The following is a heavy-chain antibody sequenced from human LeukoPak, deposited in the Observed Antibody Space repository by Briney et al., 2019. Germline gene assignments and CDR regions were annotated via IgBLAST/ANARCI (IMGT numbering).Heavy chain of an antibody. CDR3: ATGLDYYDSSGYQGDY. J-gene: IGHJ4*02. V-gene: IGHV1-46*01. CDR2: INPSGGSR. Sequence: ASVKVSCKASGYTFTSYYIHWVRQAPGQGLEWMGIINPSGGSRTYAQKFQGRVTMTEDTSTDTAYMELSSLRSEDTAVYYCATGLDYYDSSGYQGDYWGQGTLVTVSS. CDR1: GYTFTSYY. D-gene: IGHD3-22*01.